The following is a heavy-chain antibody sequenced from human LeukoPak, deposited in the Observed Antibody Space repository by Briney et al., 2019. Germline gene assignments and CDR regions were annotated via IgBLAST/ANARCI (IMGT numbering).Heavy chain of an antibody. D-gene: IGHD6-19*01. V-gene: IGHV1-18*01. CDR2: ISAYNGDT. CDR3: AREGGTVASDS. J-gene: IGHJ4*02. CDR1: GYTFNMYG. Sequence: ASVKVSCKASGYTFNMYGISWVRQAPGQGLEWMGWISAYNGDTNYAQKFQGRVTLTTDTSTYTAYMELRSLRSDDTAVYYCAREGGTVASDSWGQGTLVTVSS.